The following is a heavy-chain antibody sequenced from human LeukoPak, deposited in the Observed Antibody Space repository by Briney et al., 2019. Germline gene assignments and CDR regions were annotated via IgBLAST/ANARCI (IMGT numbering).Heavy chain of an antibody. D-gene: IGHD2-2*01. Sequence: SQTLSLTCTVSGGSISSGDYYWSWIRQPPGKGLEWIGYIYYSGNTYYNPSLKSRVTISVDTSKNQFSLKLSSVTAADTAVYYCASRYCSSTSCLPFDPWGQGTLVTVSS. CDR2: IYYSGNT. CDR3: ASRYCSSTSCLPFDP. V-gene: IGHV4-30-4*01. J-gene: IGHJ5*02. CDR1: GGSISSGDYY.